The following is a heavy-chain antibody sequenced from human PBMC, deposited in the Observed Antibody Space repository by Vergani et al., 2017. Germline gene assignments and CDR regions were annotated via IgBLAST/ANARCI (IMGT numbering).Heavy chain of an antibody. D-gene: IGHD3-22*01. Sequence: QVQLQESGPGLVKPSQTLSLTCSVSGDSISSGVYSWTWIRQHPGKGLEWIGYIYSNGSTHHNPSLRRRINMSVDTSKHQFSLKLNSVTAADKAMYYGARMGGYDEGDAFRIGYFDSWGPGILVTVSS. V-gene: IGHV4-31*03. J-gene: IGHJ4*02. CDR2: IYSNGST. CDR1: GDSISSGVYS. CDR3: ARMGGYDEGDAFRIGYFDS.